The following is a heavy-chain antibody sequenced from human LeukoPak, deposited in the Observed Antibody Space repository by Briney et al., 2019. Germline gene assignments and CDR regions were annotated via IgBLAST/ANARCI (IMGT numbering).Heavy chain of an antibody. V-gene: IGHV4-61*02. CDR3: ARDRRGSPDY. Sequence: SQTLSHTCTVSGGSISSGSYYWSWIRQPAGKGLEWIGRIYTSGSTNYNPSLKSRVTISVDTSKNQFSLKLSSVTAADTAVYYCARDRRGSPDYWGQGTLVTVSS. CDR2: IYTSGST. D-gene: IGHD1-26*01. CDR1: GGSISSGSYY. J-gene: IGHJ4*02.